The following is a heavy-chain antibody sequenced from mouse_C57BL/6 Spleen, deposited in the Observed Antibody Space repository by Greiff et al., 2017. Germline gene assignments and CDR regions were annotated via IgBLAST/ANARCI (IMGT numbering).Heavy chain of an antibody. Sequence: VKLQQSGPGLVAPSQSLSITCTVSGFSLTSYAISWVRQPPGKGLEWLGVIWTGGGTNYNSALKYRLSISKDNSKSQVFLKMNRLQTDDTARYYCARIYYYGSRDWYFDVWGTGTTVTVSS. D-gene: IGHD1-1*01. CDR3: ARIYYYGSRDWYFDV. V-gene: IGHV2-9-1*01. CDR2: IWTGGGT. CDR1: GFSLTSYA. J-gene: IGHJ1*03.